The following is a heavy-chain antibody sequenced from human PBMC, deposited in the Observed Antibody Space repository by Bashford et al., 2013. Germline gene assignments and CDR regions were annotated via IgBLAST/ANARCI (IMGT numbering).Heavy chain of an antibody. J-gene: IGHJ4*02. CDR3: ARVSILTGYYYFDY. Sequence: WVRQAPGQGLEWMGWISAYNGNTNYAQKLQGRVTMTTDTSTSTAYMELRSLRSDDTAVYYCARVSILTGYYYFDYWGQGTLVTVSS. V-gene: IGHV1-18*01. D-gene: IGHD3-9*01. CDR2: ISAYNGNT.